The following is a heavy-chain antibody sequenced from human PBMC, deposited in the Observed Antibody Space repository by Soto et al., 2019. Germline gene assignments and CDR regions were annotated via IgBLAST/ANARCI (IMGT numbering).Heavy chain of an antibody. D-gene: IGHD1-26*01. CDR3: AADPVGASRWGY. CDR1: GFTFTSSA. Sequence: EASVKVTCKASGFTFTSSAVQWVRQARGQRLEWIGWIVVGSGNTNYAQKFQERVTITRDMSTSTAYMELSSVRSEDTAVYYCAADPVGASRWGYWGQGTLVTVSS. CDR2: IVVGSGNT. V-gene: IGHV1-58*01. J-gene: IGHJ4*02.